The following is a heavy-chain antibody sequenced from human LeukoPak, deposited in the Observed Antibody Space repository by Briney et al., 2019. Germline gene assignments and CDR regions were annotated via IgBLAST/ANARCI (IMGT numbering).Heavy chain of an antibody. CDR2: ISYDGSNK. CDR1: GLIFSSYA. CDR3: ARDRIAAAGTVGYYYYGMDV. D-gene: IGHD6-13*01. J-gene: IGHJ6*02. Sequence: GGSLRLSCAASGLIFSSYAMHWVRQAPGKGLEWVAIISYDGSNKYYADSVKGRFTISRDKSKNTLYLQMNSLRAEDTAVYYCARDRIAAAGTVGYYYYGMDVWGQGTTVTVSS. V-gene: IGHV3-30-3*01.